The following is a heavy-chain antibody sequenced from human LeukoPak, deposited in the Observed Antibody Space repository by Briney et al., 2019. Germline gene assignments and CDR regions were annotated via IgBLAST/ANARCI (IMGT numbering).Heavy chain of an antibody. Sequence: PGGSLRLSCSASGFIFSSYYMHWVRQAPGKGLEYVSAITTNGGSTYYADSGRGRFTISRDNSNNTLYLQMSSLRADDTAVYYCVKDLRGLHQVDRGMYFDYWGQGTLVTVSS. CDR3: VKDLRGLHQVDRGMYFDY. J-gene: IGHJ4*02. CDR1: GFIFSSYY. D-gene: IGHD3-10*01. V-gene: IGHV3-64D*09. CDR2: ITTNGGST.